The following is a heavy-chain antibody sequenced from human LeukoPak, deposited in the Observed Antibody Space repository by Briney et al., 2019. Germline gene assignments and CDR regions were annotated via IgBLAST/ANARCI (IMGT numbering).Heavy chain of an antibody. CDR1: GFTFSSYA. CDR2: ISGSGGTT. CDR3: AKNRVVVIPTAFDY. D-gene: IGHD3-22*01. J-gene: IGHJ4*02. V-gene: IGHV3-23*01. Sequence: GGSLRLSCAASGFTFSSYAMSWVRQAPGKGLEWVPGISGSGGTTYYADSVKGRFTISRDNSKNTLYLQMNSLRAEDTAVYYCAKNRVVVIPTAFDYWGQGTLVTVSS.